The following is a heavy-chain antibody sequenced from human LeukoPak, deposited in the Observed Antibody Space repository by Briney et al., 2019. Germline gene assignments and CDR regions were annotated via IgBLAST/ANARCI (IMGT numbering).Heavy chain of an antibody. CDR1: GGSFSGYY. CDR3: ARRNFVEMATMNYFDY. V-gene: IGHV4-34*01. D-gene: IGHD5-12*01. CDR2: INHSGST. Sequence: PSETLSLTCAVYGGSFSGYYWSWIRHPPGKGREWSGEINHSGSTNYNPSLKSRVTISVDTSKNQFSLKLSSVTAADTDVYYCARRNFVEMATMNYFDYWGQGTLVTVSS. J-gene: IGHJ4*02.